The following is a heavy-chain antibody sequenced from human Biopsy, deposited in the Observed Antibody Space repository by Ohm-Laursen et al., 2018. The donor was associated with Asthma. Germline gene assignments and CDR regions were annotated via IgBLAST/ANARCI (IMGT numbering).Heavy chain of an antibody. J-gene: IGHJ4*02. Sequence: GTLSLTYPVSGGSIRSSDYYWGWIRQSPEKGLEWMGYVYWTGSTNYNPSLKSRITMSVDTSKNRMFLELTSVTAADTAIYYCVRAVRNEQWLAPFDYWGQGKPVTVSS. CDR2: VYWTGST. D-gene: IGHD6-19*01. CDR1: GGSIRSSDYY. V-gene: IGHV4-61*08. CDR3: VRAVRNEQWLAPFDY.